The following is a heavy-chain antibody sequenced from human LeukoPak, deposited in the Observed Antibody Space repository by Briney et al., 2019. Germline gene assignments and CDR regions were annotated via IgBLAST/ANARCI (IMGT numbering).Heavy chain of an antibody. CDR1: GGSISSYY. CDR3: ARAYCSGGSCYSGFDY. D-gene: IGHD2-15*01. CDR2: IYTSGST. J-gene: IGHJ4*02. V-gene: IGHV4-4*07. Sequence: SETLSLTCTVSGGSISSYYWTWIRQPAGKGLEWIGRIYTSGSTNYNPSLKSRVTMSVDTSKNQFSLKLSSVTAADTAVYYCARAYCSGGSCYSGFDYWGQGTLVTVSP.